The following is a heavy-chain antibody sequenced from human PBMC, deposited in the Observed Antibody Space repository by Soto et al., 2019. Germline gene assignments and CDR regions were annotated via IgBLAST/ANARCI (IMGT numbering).Heavy chain of an antibody. CDR2: LDQDGSER. CDR3: VCGGNFFVY. V-gene: IGHV3-7*01. D-gene: IGHD3-16*01. CDR1: GFTFSTYW. J-gene: IGHJ4*02. Sequence: EVQLVESGGGLVQPGGSLRLSCAASGFTFSTYWMTWVRRPPGKGLEWVANLDQDGSERYYVDFVRGRFTISRDNAKNSLSLQMNSLRAEDTAVYYCVCGGNFFVYWGQGTLVTVSP.